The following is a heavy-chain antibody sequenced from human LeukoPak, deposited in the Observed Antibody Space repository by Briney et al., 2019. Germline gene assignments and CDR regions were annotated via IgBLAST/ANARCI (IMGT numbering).Heavy chain of an antibody. V-gene: IGHV3-30*04. J-gene: IGHJ4*02. CDR3: ARDRNYYYDSSGLNY. CDR1: GFTFSSYA. CDR2: ISYDGSNK. D-gene: IGHD3-22*01. Sequence: GGSLRLSCAASGFTFSSYAMHWVRQAPGKGLEWVAVISYDGSNKYYADSVKGRFTISRDNSKNTLYLQMNSLRAEDTAVYYCARDRNYYYDSSGLNYWGQGTLVTVSS.